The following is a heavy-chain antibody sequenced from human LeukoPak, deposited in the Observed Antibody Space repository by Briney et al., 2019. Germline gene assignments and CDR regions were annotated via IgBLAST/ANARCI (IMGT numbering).Heavy chain of an antibody. J-gene: IGHJ4*02. CDR3: AMARGYSYFDY. CDR2: ISGSGGGT. V-gene: IGHV3-23*01. CDR1: GFTFSSYW. D-gene: IGHD6-25*01. Sequence: GGSLRLSCAASGFTFSSYWMHWVRQVPGKGLEWVSVISGSGGGTYYADSVKGRFTISRDNSKNTLYLQMNSLRAEDTAVYYCAMARGYSYFDYWGQGTLVTVSS.